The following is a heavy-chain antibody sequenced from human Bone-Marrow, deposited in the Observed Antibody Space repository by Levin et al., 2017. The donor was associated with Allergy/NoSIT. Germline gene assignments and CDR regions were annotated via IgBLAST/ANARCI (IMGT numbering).Heavy chain of an antibody. V-gene: IGHV3-23*01. CDR1: GFAFHSFA. J-gene: IGHJ4*02. Sequence: GSLRLSCPASGFAFHSFAMSWVRQAPGKGLEWVSGISGTGGTTHYADSVRGRFSISRDNSQTTLYLEMKSLRGEDTAFYFCAKSLSVLNPYYFDYWGRGTLVTVSS. CDR2: ISGTGGTT. CDR3: AKSLSVLNPYYFDY. D-gene: IGHD3-16*02.